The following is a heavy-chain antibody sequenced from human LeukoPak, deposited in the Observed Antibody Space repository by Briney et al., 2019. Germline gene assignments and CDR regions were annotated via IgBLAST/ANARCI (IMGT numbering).Heavy chain of an antibody. V-gene: IGHV7-4-1*02. CDR1: GYIFNIHA. CDR3: ARDPPGTVVRKVYPTGY. D-gene: IGHD3-10*01. Sequence: ASVKVSCTASGYIFNIHAVNWVRQAPGQGLEWMGWINTNTGNPTYAQGFTGRFVFSLDTSVSTAYLQITILRPDDTAIYYCARDPPGTVVRKVYPTGYWGQGTLVTVSS. CDR2: INTNTGNP. J-gene: IGHJ4*02.